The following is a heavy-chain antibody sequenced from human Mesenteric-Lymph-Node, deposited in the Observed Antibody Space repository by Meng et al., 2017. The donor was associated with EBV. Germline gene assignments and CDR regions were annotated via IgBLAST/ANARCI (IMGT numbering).Heavy chain of an antibody. Sequence: LQTPESGPGPARPAELLALPCTVSGASTSNTIYYWCWIRQPPGEGLEWIGTMFYSGSTYYNSSLKSRLTMSVDTSKNHFSLKVRSVTAADTAVYYCARGDLGETYFDYWGQGTLVTVSS. CDR1: GASTSNTIYY. D-gene: IGHD2-21*02. V-gene: IGHV4-39*07. CDR3: ARGDLGETYFDY. J-gene: IGHJ4*02. CDR2: MFYSGST.